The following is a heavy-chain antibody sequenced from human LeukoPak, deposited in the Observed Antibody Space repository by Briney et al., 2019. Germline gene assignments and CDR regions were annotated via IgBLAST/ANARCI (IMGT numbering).Heavy chain of an antibody. J-gene: IGHJ3*02. CDR1: GGSIISSLYH. Sequence: SETLSLTCSVSGGSIISSLYHWGWLRQAPGKGLQWIGNVFHSGNTYYSPSLQSRVAISIDTSKNRFSLKLTSVTAADTAVYYCARRRPPLIHDSTDYPHAFDIWGPGTRVTVSS. CDR2: VFHSGNT. CDR3: ARRRPPLIHDSTDYPHAFDI. D-gene: IGHD2-8*02. V-gene: IGHV4-39*01.